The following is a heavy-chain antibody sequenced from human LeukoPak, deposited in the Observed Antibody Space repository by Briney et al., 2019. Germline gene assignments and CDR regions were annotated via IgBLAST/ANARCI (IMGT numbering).Heavy chain of an antibody. CDR2: ISRSGSTI. V-gene: IGHV3-48*03. CDR1: GFTFSRHW. J-gene: IGHJ4*02. Sequence: PGGSLRLSCTASGFTFSRHWMSWVRQAPGKGLEWVSYISRSGSTIYFADSVKGRFTISRDNAKNSLYLQMNTLRAEDTAVYYCARDPGRNGHFDYWGQGTLVTVSS. D-gene: IGHD2-8*01. CDR3: ARDPGRNGHFDY.